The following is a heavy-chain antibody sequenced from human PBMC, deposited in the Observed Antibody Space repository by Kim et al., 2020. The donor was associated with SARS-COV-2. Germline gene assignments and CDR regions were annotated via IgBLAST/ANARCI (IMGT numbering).Heavy chain of an antibody. Sequence: TYYTPSLKSRVTISVDTSKNQFSLKLSSVTAADTAVYYGARHEDLRYFDLWGRGTLVTVSS. J-gene: IGHJ2*01. CDR3: ARHEDLRYFDL. CDR2: T. V-gene: IGHV4-39*01.